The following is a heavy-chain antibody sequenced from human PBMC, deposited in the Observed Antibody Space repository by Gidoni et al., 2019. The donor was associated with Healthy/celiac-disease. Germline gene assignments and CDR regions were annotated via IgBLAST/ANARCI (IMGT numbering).Heavy chain of an antibody. D-gene: IGHD1-7*01. J-gene: IGHJ4*02. V-gene: IGHV3-48*01. CDR3: ARDLGISGTTSDY. CDR2: ISSSSRTI. CDR1: GFTFSSYA. Sequence: EVQLVESGGGLAQPGGSLRLSCAASGFTFSSYAMSWVRQAPGKGLEWVSYISSSSRTIYYAASVKGRFTISRDNAKKLLYLQMNSLRAEDTAVYYCARDLGISGTTSDYWGQGTLVTVSS.